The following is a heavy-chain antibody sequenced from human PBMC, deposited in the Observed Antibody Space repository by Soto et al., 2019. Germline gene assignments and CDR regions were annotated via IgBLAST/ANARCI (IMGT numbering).Heavy chain of an antibody. CDR1: GFTFSSHW. V-gene: IGHV3-7*03. CDR3: ASRPSDRNYYGVFDY. Sequence: SGGSLRLSCTASGFTFSSHWMTWVRQAPGKALEWVANIKQDGSEEYYVDSVKGRFTISRDNAKNSLFLQMNSLRAEDTAVYYCASRPSDRNYYGVFDYWGQGTLVTVS. J-gene: IGHJ4*02. CDR2: IKQDGSEE. D-gene: IGHD3-3*01.